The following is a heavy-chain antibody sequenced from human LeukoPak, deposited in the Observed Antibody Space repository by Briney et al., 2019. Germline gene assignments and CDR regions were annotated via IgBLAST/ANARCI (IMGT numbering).Heavy chain of an antibody. Sequence: PRGSLRLSCAASGFTFSSYAVSWVRQAPGKGLEWVSSISGSDGSTYYADSVKGRFTISRDNSKNTLYLQVNSLRAEDTAVYYCAKYESRAFNSPLDFWGQGTLVTVSS. D-gene: IGHD2-8*01. CDR2: ISGSDGST. CDR1: GFTFSSYA. V-gene: IGHV3-23*01. J-gene: IGHJ4*02. CDR3: AKYESRAFNSPLDF.